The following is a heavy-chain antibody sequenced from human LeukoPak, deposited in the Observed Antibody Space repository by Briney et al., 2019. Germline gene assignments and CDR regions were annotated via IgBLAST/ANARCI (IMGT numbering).Heavy chain of an antibody. J-gene: IGHJ4*02. CDR1: GYTFTGYY. V-gene: IGHV1-2*02. CDR3: ARGYYASSSLDY. D-gene: IGHD6-6*01. Sequence: ASVKVSCKASGYTFTGYYMHWVRQAPGQGLEWMGWINPNSGGTNCAQKLQGRVTMTRDTSISTAYMELSRLRSDDTAVYYCARGYYASSSLDYWGQGTLVTVSS. CDR2: INPNSGGT.